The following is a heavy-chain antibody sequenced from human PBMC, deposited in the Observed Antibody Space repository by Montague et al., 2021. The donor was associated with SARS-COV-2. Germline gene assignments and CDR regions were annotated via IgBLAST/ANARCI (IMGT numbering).Heavy chain of an antibody. Sequence: SETLSLTCTVSGGSISSCNCTWSCHCHGKGLEWVGEGNHNGSTSSNYNPSLKSRVTISVDTSKSQFSLKLSSVTAADTAVYYCARWDAGSCTVAGLCCKADIDYWGQGTLVTVSS. J-gene: IGHJ4*02. D-gene: IGHD2-8*02. V-gene: IGHV4-34*01. CDR2: GNHNGST. CDR1: GGSISSCN. CDR3: ARWDAGSCTVAGLCCKADIDY.